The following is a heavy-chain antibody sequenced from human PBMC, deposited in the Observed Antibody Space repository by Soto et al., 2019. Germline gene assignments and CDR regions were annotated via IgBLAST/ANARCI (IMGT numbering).Heavy chain of an antibody. V-gene: IGHV3-48*02. CDR1: GFTFSSYN. CDR2: ISSSTGTI. J-gene: IGHJ6*02. D-gene: IGHD3-10*01. Sequence: GGSLRLSCAASGFTFSSYNMNWVRQAPGKGLEWVSYISSSTGTIYYADSAKGRFTISRDNAKNSLYLQMSRLRDEDTAVYYCAREGLIWFGELIPNYYNYALDVWGQGTTVTVSS. CDR3: AREGLIWFGELIPNYYNYALDV.